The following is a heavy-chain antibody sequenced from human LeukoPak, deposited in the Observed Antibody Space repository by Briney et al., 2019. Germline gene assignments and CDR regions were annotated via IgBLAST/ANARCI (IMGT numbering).Heavy chain of an antibody. J-gene: IGHJ4*02. V-gene: IGHV3-23*01. CDR2: MSGSGGGT. D-gene: IGHD3-10*01. CDR1: GFTFSTYA. CDR3: ARYHYYNSGSYLY. Sequence: PGGSLRLSCAASGFTFSTYATSWVRQAPGKGLEWVSAMSGSGGGTYYADSVKGRFTISRDNSQNTLYLQVNSLRAEDTAVYYCARYHYYNSGSYLYWGQGTLVTVSS.